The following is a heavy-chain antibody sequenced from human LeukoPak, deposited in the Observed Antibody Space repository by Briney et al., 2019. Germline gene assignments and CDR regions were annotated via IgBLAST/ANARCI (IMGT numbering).Heavy chain of an antibody. D-gene: IGHD4/OR15-4a*01. CDR1: EFTFSSYE. CDR3: ARVYGGLDV. Sequence: GGSLRLSCAASEFTFSSYEMNWIRQAPGKGLEWVSCISSSSTYIYYADSVKGRFTISRDNAKNSLYLQMNSLRAEDTAVYYCARVYGGLDVWGQGTTVTVSS. J-gene: IGHJ6*02. CDR2: ISSSSTYI. V-gene: IGHV3-21*01.